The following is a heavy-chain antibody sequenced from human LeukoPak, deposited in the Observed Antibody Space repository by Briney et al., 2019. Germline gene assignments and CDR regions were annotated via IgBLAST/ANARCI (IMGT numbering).Heavy chain of an antibody. CDR1: GGSFSGYY. V-gene: IGHV4-34*01. CDR2: IYHSGST. Sequence: SETLSLTCAVYGGSFSGYYWSWIRQPPGKGLEWIGSIYHSGSTYYNPSLKSRVTISVDTSKNQFSLKLSSVTAADTAVYYCATIAAATDYWGQGTLVTVSS. D-gene: IGHD6-13*01. CDR3: ATIAAATDY. J-gene: IGHJ4*02.